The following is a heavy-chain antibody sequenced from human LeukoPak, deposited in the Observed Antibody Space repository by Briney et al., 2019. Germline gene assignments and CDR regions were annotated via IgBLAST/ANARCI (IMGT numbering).Heavy chain of an antibody. CDR3: ARGGCLRSGGSCYRYYFDY. V-gene: IGHV4-34*01. D-gene: IGHD2-15*01. J-gene: IGHJ4*02. Sequence: PSETLSLTCAVYGGSFSGYYWGWIRQPPGKGLEWIGEINHSGSTNYNPSLKSRVTISVDTSKNQFSLKLSSVTAADTAVYYCARGGCLRSGGSCYRYYFDYWGQGTLVTVSS. CDR2: INHSGST. CDR1: GGSFSGYY.